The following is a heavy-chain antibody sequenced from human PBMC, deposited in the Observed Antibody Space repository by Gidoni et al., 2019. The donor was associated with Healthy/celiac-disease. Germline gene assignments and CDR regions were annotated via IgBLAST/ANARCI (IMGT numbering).Heavy chain of an antibody. CDR1: VGSISSYY. CDR3: ARHRSYLGELSYYFDY. Sequence: QVQLQESGPGLVKPSETLSLTCTVSVGSISSYYWSWIRQPPGKGLEWIGYIYYSGSTNYNPSLKSRVTISVDTSKNQFSLKLSSVTAADTAVYYCARHRSYLGELSYYFDYWGQGTLVTVSS. V-gene: IGHV4-59*01. D-gene: IGHD3-16*02. CDR2: IYYSGST. J-gene: IGHJ4*02.